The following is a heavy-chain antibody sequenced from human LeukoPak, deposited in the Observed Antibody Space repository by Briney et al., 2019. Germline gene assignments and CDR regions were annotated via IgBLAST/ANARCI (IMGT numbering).Heavy chain of an antibody. D-gene: IGHD3-22*01. V-gene: IGHV1-46*01. CDR2: INPSGGST. Sequence: ASVKVSYKASGYTFTSYYMHWVRQAPGQGLEWMGIINPSGGSTSYAQKFQGRVTMTRDMSTSTVYMELSSLRSEDMAVYYCARDVWYYDSSGYYEESIDYWGQGTLVTVSS. CDR3: ARDVWYYDSSGYYEESIDY. J-gene: IGHJ4*02. CDR1: GYTFTSYY.